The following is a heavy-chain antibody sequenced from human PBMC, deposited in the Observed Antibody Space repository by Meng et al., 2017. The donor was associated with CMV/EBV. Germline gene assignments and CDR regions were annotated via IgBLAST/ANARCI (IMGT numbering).Heavy chain of an antibody. CDR3: ARDRGELMYYFDY. D-gene: IGHD1-26*01. Sequence: GESLKISCAASGFTVSSSYMNWVRQAPGKGPEWVSIIYASGTAYYADSVKGRFTISRDNLKNTLYLQMDSLRAEDTAVYYCARDRGELMYYFDYWGQGTLVTVSP. V-gene: IGHV3-53*01. J-gene: IGHJ4*02. CDR2: IYASGTA. CDR1: GFTVSSSY.